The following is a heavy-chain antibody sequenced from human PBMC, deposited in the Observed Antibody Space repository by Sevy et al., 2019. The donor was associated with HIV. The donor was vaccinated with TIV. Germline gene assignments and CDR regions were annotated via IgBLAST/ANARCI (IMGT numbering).Heavy chain of an antibody. V-gene: IGHV3-21*01. Sequence: GGSLRLSCAASGFTFSSYSMNWVRQAPGKGLEWVSSISSSSSYIYYADSVKGRFTISRDNAKNSLSLQMNSLRAEDTAVYYCARGSVVVPAAIWSTFVDYWGQGTLVTVSS. CDR2: ISSSSSYI. CDR3: ARGSVVVPAAIWSTFVDY. D-gene: IGHD2-2*01. CDR1: GFTFSSYS. J-gene: IGHJ4*02.